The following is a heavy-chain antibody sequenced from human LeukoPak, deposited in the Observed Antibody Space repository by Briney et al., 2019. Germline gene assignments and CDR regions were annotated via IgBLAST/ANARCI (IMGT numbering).Heavy chain of an antibody. J-gene: IGHJ5*02. CDR1: GFTFDDYG. CDR2: INWNGGST. Sequence: PGGSLRLSCAASGFTFDDYGMSWVRQTPGKGPELVCGINWNGGSTGYVDSVKGRFTISRDNSKNTLYLQMNSLRAEDTAVYYCARVGTSSLWDWFDPWGQGTLVTVSS. D-gene: IGHD2-8*01. CDR3: ARVGTSSLWDWFDP. V-gene: IGHV3-20*04.